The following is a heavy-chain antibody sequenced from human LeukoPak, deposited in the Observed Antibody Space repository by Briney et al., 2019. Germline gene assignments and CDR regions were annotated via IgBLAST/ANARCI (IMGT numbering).Heavy chain of an antibody. J-gene: IGHJ4*02. Sequence: PGRSLRLSCAASGFTFSSYGMHWVRQAPGKGLEWVAVIWFDGSNKYYVDSVKGRFTISRDNSKNTLYLQMHSLRAEDTAVYYCAEGDYFDYWGQGTLVTVSS. CDR3: AEGDYFDY. CDR2: IWFDGSNK. CDR1: GFTFSSYG. V-gene: IGHV3-33*06.